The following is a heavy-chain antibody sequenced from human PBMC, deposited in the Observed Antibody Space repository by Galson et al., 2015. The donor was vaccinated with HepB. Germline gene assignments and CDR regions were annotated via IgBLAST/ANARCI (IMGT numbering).Heavy chain of an antibody. CDR1: GFGFSKTW. CDR3: TAESSKANSGHYVFFGY. D-gene: IGHD2/OR15-2a*01. CDR2: SKSDGGTR. J-gene: IGHJ4*02. Sequence: LRLSCAASGFGFSKTWMSWVRQAPGKGLEWVGRSKSDGGTRDYAAPVKGRFTISRDDSKNTVYLQLSSLKTEDTAVYYCTAESSKANSGHYVFFGYWGQGTLVTVSS. V-gene: IGHV3-15*01.